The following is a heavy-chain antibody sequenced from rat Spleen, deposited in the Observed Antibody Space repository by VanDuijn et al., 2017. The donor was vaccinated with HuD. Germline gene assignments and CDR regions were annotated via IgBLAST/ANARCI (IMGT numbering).Heavy chain of an antibody. CDR1: GFTFSDYY. CDR3: AREHRDSYAPPFDY. D-gene: IGHD1-12*01. CDR2: ISYEGSST. Sequence: EVLLMESGGGLVQPGRSLKLSCAASGFTFSDYYMAWVRQAPKKGLEWVASISYEGSSTYYGDSVKGRFTISRDNAKSTLYLQMNSLRSEDTATYYCAREHRDSYAPPFDYWGQGVMVTVSS. J-gene: IGHJ2*01. V-gene: IGHV5-22*01.